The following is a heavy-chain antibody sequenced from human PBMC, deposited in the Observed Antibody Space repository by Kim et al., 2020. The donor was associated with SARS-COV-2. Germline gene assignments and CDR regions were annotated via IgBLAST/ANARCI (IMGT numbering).Heavy chain of an antibody. Sequence: GGSLRLSCAASGFTFSTYSMNWVRQAPGKGLEWVSSIRSGSNYIYYAESVQGRFTISRDNAKNSFYLQMDSLTAEDTAVYYCARDCGSTSSCERKDAFDIWGQGTMVTVSS. CDR1: GFTFSTYS. CDR2: IRSGSNYI. J-gene: IGHJ3*02. CDR3: ARDCGSTSSCERKDAFDI. D-gene: IGHD2-2*01. V-gene: IGHV3-21*01.